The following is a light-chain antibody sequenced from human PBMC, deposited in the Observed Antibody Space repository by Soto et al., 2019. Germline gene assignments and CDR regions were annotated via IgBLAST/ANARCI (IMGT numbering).Light chain of an antibody. Sequence: EIVLTQSPATLSLSPGERATLSCRASQSVSSYLAWYQQKPGQAPRLLIYDPSNRATGIPARLSGSGSGTDLTLTISCLEQDYFAFDYCQQRSNWPCTSGQGTKEEIK. CDR1: QSVSSY. V-gene: IGKV3-11*01. CDR2: DPS. CDR3: QQRSNWPCT. J-gene: IGKJ1*01.